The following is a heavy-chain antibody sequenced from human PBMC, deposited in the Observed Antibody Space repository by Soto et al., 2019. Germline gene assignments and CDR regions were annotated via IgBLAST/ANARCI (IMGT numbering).Heavy chain of an antibody. V-gene: IGHV1-69*06. CDR3: ARDPVDLFGYLDV. CDR1: GGTFASYS. CDR2: IIPLMRTV. Sequence: QEELVQSGAEVKKPGSSVNVSCKASGGTFASYSITWLRQAPGQRLEWMGEIIPLMRTVNYAQKFQDRVTITGDRSTSTVYMALNSLIADDTAVYYCARDPVDLFGYLDVWGQGTTVTVSS. J-gene: IGHJ6*02. D-gene: IGHD2-21*01.